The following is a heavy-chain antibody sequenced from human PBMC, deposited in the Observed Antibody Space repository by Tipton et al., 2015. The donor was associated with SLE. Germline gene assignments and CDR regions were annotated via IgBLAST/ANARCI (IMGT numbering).Heavy chain of an antibody. CDR3: ARVRYTYGDIIEY. CDR2: IHFTGST. V-gene: IGHV4-31*03. Sequence: TLSLTCTVSGDSIRSHDYYWSWIRQYPGHSGKGLEWIGYIHFTGSTYYNPSLKSRSTISLDTSKNLFSLKLTFVTAADTAVYYCARVRYTYGDIIEYWGQGTLVTVSS. D-gene: IGHD3-16*02. J-gene: IGHJ4*02. CDR1: GDSIRSHDYY.